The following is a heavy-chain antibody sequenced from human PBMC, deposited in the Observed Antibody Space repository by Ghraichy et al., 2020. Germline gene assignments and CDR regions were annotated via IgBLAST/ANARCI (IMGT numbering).Heavy chain of an antibody. V-gene: IGHV3-23*01. Sequence: GGSLRLSCAASGFTFSNYAMNWVRQAPGKGLEWVSGISGSGGSAYYADSVKGRFTLSRDNSKKMLYLQMNSLRAEDTAIYYCAKAPEKGLGLYYFEYWGQGTLVTVSS. CDR1: GFTFSNYA. J-gene: IGHJ4*02. CDR2: ISGSGGSA. CDR3: AKAPEKGLGLYYFEY. D-gene: IGHD3-10*01.